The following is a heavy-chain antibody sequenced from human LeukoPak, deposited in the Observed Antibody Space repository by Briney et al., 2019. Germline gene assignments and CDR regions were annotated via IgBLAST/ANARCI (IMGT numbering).Heavy chain of an antibody. D-gene: IGHD6-13*01. V-gene: IGHV3-7*03. CDR2: INQDESVK. Sequence: PGGSLRLSCAASGFTFTKYWMSWVRQAPGKRLECVASINQDESVKRYVDSAKGRFTISRDNTQNSVYLEMNSLTAEDTALYYRARDLWAQQEGDGFDIWGQGTMVTVSS. J-gene: IGHJ3*02. CDR3: ARDLWAQQEGDGFDI. CDR1: GFTFTKYW.